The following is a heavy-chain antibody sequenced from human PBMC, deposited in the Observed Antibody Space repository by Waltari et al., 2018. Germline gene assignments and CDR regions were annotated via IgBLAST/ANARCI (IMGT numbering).Heavy chain of an antibody. CDR3: GTQARRCSGGSCYSSWVWFDY. CDR2: VDPEDGET. V-gene: IGHV1-69-2*01. J-gene: IGHJ4*02. D-gene: IGHD2-15*01. Sequence: EVQLVQSGAEVKKPGATVKISCKVSGYTFTDYYMHWVQQAPGKGREWMGLVDPEDGETIYAEKFQGRVTITADTSTDTADMELSSLGSEDTAVYYCGTQARRCSGGSCYSSWVWFDYWGQGTLVTVSS. CDR1: GYTFTDYY.